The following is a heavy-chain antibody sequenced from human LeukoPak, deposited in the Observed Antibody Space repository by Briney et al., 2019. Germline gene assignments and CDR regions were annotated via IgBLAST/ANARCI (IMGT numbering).Heavy chain of an antibody. CDR1: GGSISSSSYY. CDR3: ARGWLSLVNYGTYFDY. Sequence: SETLSLTCIVSGGSISSSSYYWGWIRQPPEKGLEWIGSIYYSGSTYYNLSLKSRVTISVDTSKSQFSLKLSSVTAADTAVYYCARGWLSLVNYGTYFDYWGQGTLVTVSS. D-gene: IGHD3-16*02. V-gene: IGHV4-39*07. J-gene: IGHJ4*02. CDR2: IYYSGST.